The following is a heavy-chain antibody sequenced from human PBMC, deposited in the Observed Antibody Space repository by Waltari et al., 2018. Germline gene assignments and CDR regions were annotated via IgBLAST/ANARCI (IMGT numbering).Heavy chain of an antibody. CDR2: INPNSGGT. CDR1: GYTFTGYY. Sequence: QVQLVQSGAEVKKPGASVKVSCKASGYTFTGYYMHWVRPAPGQGLEWMGWINPNSGGTNYAQKFQGRVTMTRDTSISTAYMELSRLRSDDTAVYYCARRSIRGGSGAAAGTPSFDYWGQGTLVTVSS. V-gene: IGHV1-2*02. J-gene: IGHJ4*02. D-gene: IGHD6-13*01. CDR3: ARRSIRGGSGAAAGTPSFDY.